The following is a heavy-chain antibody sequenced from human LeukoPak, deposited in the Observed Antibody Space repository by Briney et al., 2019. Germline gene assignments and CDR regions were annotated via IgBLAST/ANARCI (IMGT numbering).Heavy chain of an antibody. V-gene: IGHV3-11*04. CDR1: GFTFSDYY. D-gene: IGHD3-3*01. Sequence: GGSLRLSCAASGFTFSDYYMSWIRQAPGKGLEWVSYISSSGSTIYYADSVKGRFTISRDNAKNSLYLQMNSLRAEDTAVYYCARDLARFRSGSFNWFDPWGQGTLVTVSS. CDR2: ISSSGSTI. CDR3: ARDLARFRSGSFNWFDP. J-gene: IGHJ5*02.